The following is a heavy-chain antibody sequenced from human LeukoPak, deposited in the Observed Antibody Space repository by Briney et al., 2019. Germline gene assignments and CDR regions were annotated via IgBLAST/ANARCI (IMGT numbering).Heavy chain of an antibody. CDR2: MNSDGSST. J-gene: IGHJ4*02. CDR3: ATVSRSSGRGYFDY. D-gene: IGHD6-19*01. V-gene: IGHV3-74*01. Sequence: PGGSLRLSCAASGFPFSNYWMHWVRQAPGKGLVWVSRMNSDGSSTSYADSVKGRFTISRDNAKNTLYLQMNSLRAEDAAVYSCATVSRSSGRGYFDYWGPGTLVTVSS. CDR1: GFPFSNYW.